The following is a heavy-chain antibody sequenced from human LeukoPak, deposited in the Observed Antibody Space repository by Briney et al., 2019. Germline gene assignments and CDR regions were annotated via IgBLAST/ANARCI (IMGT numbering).Heavy chain of an antibody. Sequence: GESLKISCKGSGYTFTIYWIAWVRQMPGKGLEWMGIIYPGDSDTRYSPSFQGQVTISADKSISTAYLQWSSLKASDTAIYYCARRITAAAFDFWGQGTLVTVSS. V-gene: IGHV5-51*01. CDR3: ARRITAAAFDF. CDR1: GYTFTIYW. D-gene: IGHD6-13*01. CDR2: IYPGDSDT. J-gene: IGHJ4*02.